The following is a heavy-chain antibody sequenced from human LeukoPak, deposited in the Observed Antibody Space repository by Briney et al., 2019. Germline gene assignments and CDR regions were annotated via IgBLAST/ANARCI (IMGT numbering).Heavy chain of an antibody. J-gene: IGHJ5*01. CDR1: GFTFYMYA. V-gene: IGHV3-23*01. D-gene: IGHD3-22*01. CDR3: AKDRPHFHENSGHYYRRDGDS. CDR2: MCGTAGCT. Sequence: GGSLTLSCQASGFTFYMYAMSWVRQAPGKGLEWVASMCGTAGCTFYPDSVKGRFTISRDNSKNVLYLRMNSLTAEDTAIYYCAKDRPHFHENSGHYYRRDGDSWGQGTLVTVSS.